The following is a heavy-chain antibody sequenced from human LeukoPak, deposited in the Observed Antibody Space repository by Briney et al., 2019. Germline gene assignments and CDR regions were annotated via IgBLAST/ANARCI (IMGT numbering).Heavy chain of an antibody. CDR1: GFTFTSSA. V-gene: IGHV1-58*01. D-gene: IGHD2-15*01. Sequence: SVKVSCKASGFTFTSSAVQWVRQARGQRLEWIGWIVVGSGNTNYAQKFQERVTITRDMSISTAYMELSSLRSEDTAVYYCARGVAHNWFDPWGQGTLVTVSS. CDR2: IVVGSGNT. CDR3: ARGVAHNWFDP. J-gene: IGHJ5*02.